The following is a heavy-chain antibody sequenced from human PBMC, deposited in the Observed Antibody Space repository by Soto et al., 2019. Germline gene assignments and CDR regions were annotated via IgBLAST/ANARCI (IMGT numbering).Heavy chain of an antibody. CDR1: GGSINNYY. D-gene: IGHD1-20*01. CDR3: ARSYNSTWTSWGP. CDR2: IYYSGTT. J-gene: IGHJ5*02. V-gene: IGHV4-59*01. Sequence: KPSETLSLTCTVSGGSINNYYSSWIRQPPGKGLEWIGYIYYSGTTNYNSSFKSRVTISVDTSKNQFSLKLSSVTAAGTAVYYCARSYNSTWTSWGPRRQGALVTVSS.